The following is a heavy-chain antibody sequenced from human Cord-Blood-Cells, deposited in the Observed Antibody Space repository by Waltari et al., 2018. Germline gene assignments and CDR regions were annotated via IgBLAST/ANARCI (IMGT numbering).Heavy chain of an antibody. Sequence: EVQLVESGGGLVQPGGSLRLSCAASGVTFSSYAMSWVRQAPGTGLVWVSAMSGRGGSTYYADSVKGRFTIARDNSKNTLYLQMSSLRAEDTAVYYCAKDRSNYYFDYWGQGTLVTVSS. J-gene: IGHJ4*02. CDR3: AKDRSNYYFDY. V-gene: IGHV3-23*04. CDR2: MSGRGGST. D-gene: IGHD4-4*01. CDR1: GVTFSSYA.